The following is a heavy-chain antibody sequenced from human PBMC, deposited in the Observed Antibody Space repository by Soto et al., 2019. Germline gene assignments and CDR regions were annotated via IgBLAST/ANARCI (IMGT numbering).Heavy chain of an antibody. Sequence: SETLSLTCSVSGGSVSDKTYYWSWIRQPPGKRLEWIGYVYYSGTTNYNPSPKSRVTISVDLSKNRFSLRLSSVTTADTALYYCARTTAVPNTLRSRYFFDYWGQGTLVTVSS. CDR3: ARTTAVPNTLRSRYFFDY. CDR1: GGSVSDKTYY. V-gene: IGHV4-61*01. D-gene: IGHD4-17*01. CDR2: VYYSGTT. J-gene: IGHJ4*02.